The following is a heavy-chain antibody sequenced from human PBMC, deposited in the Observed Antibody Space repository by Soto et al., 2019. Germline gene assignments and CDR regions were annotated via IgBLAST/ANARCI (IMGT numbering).Heavy chain of an antibody. CDR3: ARAIGFYGMDV. CDR1: GLTFSSAW. D-gene: IGHD6-25*01. J-gene: IGHJ6*02. CDR2: INSDGSST. V-gene: IGHV3-74*01. Sequence: GGSLRLSSAASGLTFSSAWMHWVRQAPGKGLVWVSRINSDGSSTDYADSVKGRFTTSRDNAKNTLYLQMNSLRGEDTAVYSCARAIGFYGMDVWGQGTTVTVSS.